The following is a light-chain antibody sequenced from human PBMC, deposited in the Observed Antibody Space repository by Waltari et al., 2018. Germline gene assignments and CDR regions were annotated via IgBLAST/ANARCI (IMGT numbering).Light chain of an antibody. CDR1: QNIDTF. CDR2: GAS. J-gene: IGKJ2*01. Sequence: DIQLTQSPSSLSASVGDRVTITCRASQNIDTFLNWYQQRPGKAPKVLIYGASSLQSGVPSRFSGSGSETHFTLTISSLQPDDFATYFCQQSHTMMYTFGQGTKLEIK. V-gene: IGKV1-39*01. CDR3: QQSHTMMYT.